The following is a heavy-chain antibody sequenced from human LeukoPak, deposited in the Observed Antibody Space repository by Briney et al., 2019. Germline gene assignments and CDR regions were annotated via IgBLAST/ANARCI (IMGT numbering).Heavy chain of an antibody. CDR3: ARQGRVLKPIDY. V-gene: IGHV4-30-2*01. CDR1: GGSISSGGYY. Sequence: SETLSLTCTVSGGSISSGGYYWSWIRQLPGKGLEWIGYIYHSGSTYYNPSLKSRVTISVDRSKNQFSLKLSSVTAADTAVYYCARQGRVLKPIDYWGQGTLVTVSS. CDR2: IYHSGST. J-gene: IGHJ4*02.